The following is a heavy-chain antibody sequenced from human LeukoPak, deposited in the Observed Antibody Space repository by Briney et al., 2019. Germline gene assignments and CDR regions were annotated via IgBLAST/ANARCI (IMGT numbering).Heavy chain of an antibody. CDR2: IIPIFGTA. J-gene: IGHJ6*03. V-gene: IGHV1-69*06. Sequence: SVKVSCKTSGYSENFYGITWVRQVAGQGLEWMGGIIPIFGTANYAQKFQGRVTITADKSTSTAYMEPSSLRSEDTAVYYCARDLSRGATDYYYMDVWGKGTTVTVSS. D-gene: IGHD1-26*01. CDR3: ARDLSRGATDYYYMDV. CDR1: GYSENFYG.